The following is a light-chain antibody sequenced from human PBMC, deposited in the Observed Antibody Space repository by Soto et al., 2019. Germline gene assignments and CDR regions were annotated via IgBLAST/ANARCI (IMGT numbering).Light chain of an antibody. CDR2: EVT. J-gene: IGLJ3*02. Sequence: QSALTQPASVSGSPGQSITISCTGTSSDVGGYKYVSWYQQLPGKAPKLMIYEVTNRPSGVSYRFSASKSGNTASLTISGLQAEDEADYYCTSLTSSGTWVFGGGTKLTVL. V-gene: IGLV2-14*01. CDR1: SSDVGGYKY. CDR3: TSLTSSGTWV.